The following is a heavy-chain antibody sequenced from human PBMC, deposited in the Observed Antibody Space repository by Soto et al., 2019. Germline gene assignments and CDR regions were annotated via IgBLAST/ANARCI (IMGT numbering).Heavy chain of an antibody. CDR3: TGEVASGY. J-gene: IGHJ4*02. Sequence: QVQLVESGGGVDQPGRSLRLSCAVSGFTDSTYGMHWVRQAPGKGLEWVAVISRDGGTKYYADSVKGRFTISRDNSRNTLFLETNSLRSDDMAVYYCTGEVASGYWGQGTLVTVSS. V-gene: IGHV3-30*03. D-gene: IGHD2-8*02. CDR2: ISRDGGTK. CDR1: GFTDSTYG.